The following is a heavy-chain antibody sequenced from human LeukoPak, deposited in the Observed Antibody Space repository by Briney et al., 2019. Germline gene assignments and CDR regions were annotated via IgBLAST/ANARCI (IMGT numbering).Heavy chain of an antibody. D-gene: IGHD3-16*01. CDR1: GFTFSSYA. CDR2: ISGGGGST. J-gene: IGHJ4*02. Sequence: PGGSLRLSCAASGFTFSSYAMSWVRQAPGKGLEWVSAISGGGGSTYYADSVKGRFTVSRDNSKNTLYLQMNSLRAEDTAVYYCAKGPWDYVWGRPLYCDYWGQGSLVTVSS. CDR3: AKGPWDYVWGRPLYCDY. V-gene: IGHV3-23*01.